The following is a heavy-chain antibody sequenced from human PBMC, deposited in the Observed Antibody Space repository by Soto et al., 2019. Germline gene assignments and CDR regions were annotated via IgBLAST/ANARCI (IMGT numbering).Heavy chain of an antibody. J-gene: IGHJ4*02. CDR1: ARSMSGYY. V-gene: IGHV4-4*07. CDR3: AREDYYDTGYYVV. D-gene: IGHD3-9*01. CDR2: IYTSGTT. Sequence: SETLSLTCTASARSMSGYYWSWIRQPAGERLEWIGRIYTSGTTDFNPSLKGRVTMSVDTSKNQFSLKLTSVTAADTALYYGAREDYYDTGYYVVWGQGNKVTVSS.